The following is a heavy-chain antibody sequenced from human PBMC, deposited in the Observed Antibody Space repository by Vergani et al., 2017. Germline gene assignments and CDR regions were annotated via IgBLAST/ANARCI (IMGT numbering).Heavy chain of an antibody. CDR2: ISSSGSTI. D-gene: IGHD2-15*01. CDR1: GFTLSSYE. V-gene: IGHV3-48*03. J-gene: IGHJ4*02. CDR3: AMVRGYCYSGGVY. Sequence: EVQLVESGGGLVQPGGSLRLSCAASGFTLSSYEMNWVRQAPGKGLEWVSYISSSGSTIYYADSVKGRFTISRANSKNSLYLQMNSLRAEDTAVYYWAMVRGYCYSGGVYWGQGTLVTVSS.